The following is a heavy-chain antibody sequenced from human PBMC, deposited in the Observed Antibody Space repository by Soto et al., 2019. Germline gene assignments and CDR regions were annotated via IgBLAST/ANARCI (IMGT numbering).Heavy chain of an antibody. J-gene: IGHJ4*02. D-gene: IGHD3-3*01. Sequence: EVQLVESGGGLVQPGGSLRLSCAASGFSVSSLYMTWVRQAPGKGLQWVAGISSDDNTYYADSVKGRFTISRDTSRNTLYLDMNSLRAEDTAVYYCARDTFGGAYDFLHGGQGTLVTVSS. V-gene: IGHV3-66*01. CDR3: ARDTFGGAYDFLH. CDR1: GFSVSSLY. CDR2: ISSDDNT.